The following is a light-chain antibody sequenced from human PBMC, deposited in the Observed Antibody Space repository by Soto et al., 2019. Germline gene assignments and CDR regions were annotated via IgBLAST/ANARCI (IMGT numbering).Light chain of an antibody. CDR3: QQYGSSPRT. J-gene: IGKJ2*01. Sequence: EIVLTQSPGTLSLSPGERATLSCRASQSVRSNHLAWYQQKPGQAPRLLIYDASSRATGIPDSFSGSGSGPDFTLTISRLEPEDCAVYYWQQYGSSPRTFGRGTKLEI. V-gene: IGKV3-20*01. CDR2: DAS. CDR1: QSVRSNH.